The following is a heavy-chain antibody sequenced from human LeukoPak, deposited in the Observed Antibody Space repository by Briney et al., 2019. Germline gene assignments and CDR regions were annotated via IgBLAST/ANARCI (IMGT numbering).Heavy chain of an antibody. D-gene: IGHD6-19*01. Sequence: GGSLRLSCAASGFTFSDYYMSWIRQAPGKGLEWLSYISSSSSYTNYADSVKGRFTISRDNAKNSLYLQLNSLRAVDTAVYYCARDLKGSAWYVDYWGQGTLVTVSS. CDR3: ARDLKGSAWYVDY. V-gene: IGHV3-11*05. J-gene: IGHJ4*02. CDR2: ISSSSSYT. CDR1: GFTFSDYY.